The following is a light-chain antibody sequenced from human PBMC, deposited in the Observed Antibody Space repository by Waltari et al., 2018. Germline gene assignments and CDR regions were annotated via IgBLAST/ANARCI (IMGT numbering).Light chain of an antibody. Sequence: SSELTQDPAVSVAMGQTVRITCQGDSLRSYYASWYQQRQGQAPILVIYDKDNRPSGVPDRFSGSSSHNTASLTITGAQAEDEASYYCHSRDASGVGGSFGGGTKLTVL. V-gene: IGLV3-19*01. CDR2: DKD. CDR3: HSRDASGVGGS. J-gene: IGLJ2*01. CDR1: SLRSYY.